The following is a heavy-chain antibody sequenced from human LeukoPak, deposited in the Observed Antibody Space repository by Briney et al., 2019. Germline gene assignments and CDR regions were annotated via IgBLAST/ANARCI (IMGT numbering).Heavy chain of an antibody. CDR1: GGSISSSSYY. CDR2: IYYSGST. J-gene: IGHJ6*03. V-gene: IGHV4-39*07. Sequence: PSETLSLTCTVSGGSISSSSYYWGWIRQPPGKGLEWIGSIYYSGSTYYNPSLKSRVTISVDTSKNQFSLKLSSVTAADTAVYYCARAPRVTIFGVVYYYYMDVWGKGTTVTVSS. D-gene: IGHD3-3*01. CDR3: ARAPRVTIFGVVYYYYMDV.